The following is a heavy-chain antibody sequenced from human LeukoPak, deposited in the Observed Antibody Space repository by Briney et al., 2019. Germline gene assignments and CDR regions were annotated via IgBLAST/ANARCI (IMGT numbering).Heavy chain of an antibody. CDR3: AKGGSGWYGRGAFDI. Sequence: GGSLRLSCAASGFTFSSYGMHWVRQAPGKGLEWVAVISYDGSNKYYADSAKGRFTISRDNSKNTLYLQMNSLRAEDTAVYYCAKGGSGWYGRGAFDIWGQGTMVTVSS. CDR1: GFTFSSYG. CDR2: ISYDGSNK. D-gene: IGHD6-19*01. J-gene: IGHJ3*02. V-gene: IGHV3-30*18.